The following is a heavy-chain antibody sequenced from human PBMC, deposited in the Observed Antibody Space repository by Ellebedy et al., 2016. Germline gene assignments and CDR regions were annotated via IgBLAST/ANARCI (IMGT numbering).Heavy chain of an antibody. Sequence: SETLSLXXTVSGGSISSYYWSWIRQPPGKGLEWIGYIYYSGSTNYNPSLKSRVTISVDTSKNQFSLKLSSVTAADTAVYYCARHNGWLPAPSIWGQGTMVTVSS. CDR1: GGSISSYY. V-gene: IGHV4-59*08. J-gene: IGHJ3*02. CDR3: ARHNGWLPAPSI. D-gene: IGHD5-12*01. CDR2: IYYSGST.